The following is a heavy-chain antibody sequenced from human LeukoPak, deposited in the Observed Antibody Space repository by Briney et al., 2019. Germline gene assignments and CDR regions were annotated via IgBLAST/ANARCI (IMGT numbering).Heavy chain of an antibody. CDR1: GYSFSSYD. CDR2: RNPNSGNT. Sequence: ASVKVSCKASGYSFSSYDVGWVRQATGQGLEWMGWRNPNSGNTGYAQKFQGRVTMTGDTSTSTAYMELSGLMSEDTAVYYCARGVRDYIVVVPAAIEVNWFDPWGQGTLVTVSS. CDR3: ARGVRDYIVVVPAAIEVNWFDP. D-gene: IGHD2-2*02. V-gene: IGHV1-8*01. J-gene: IGHJ5*02.